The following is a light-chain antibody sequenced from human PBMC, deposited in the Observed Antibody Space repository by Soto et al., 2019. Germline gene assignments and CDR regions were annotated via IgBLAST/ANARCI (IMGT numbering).Light chain of an antibody. CDR2: DNN. J-gene: IGLJ2*01. CDR3: GTWDSSLSAVV. V-gene: IGLV1-51*01. Sequence: QSVLMQPPSVSAAPRQKVTISCSGSSSNIGNNYVSWYQQLPGTAPKLLIYDNNKRPSGIPDRFSGSKSGTSATLGITGLQTGDEADYYCGTWDSSLSAVVFGGGTKLTVL. CDR1: SSNIGNNY.